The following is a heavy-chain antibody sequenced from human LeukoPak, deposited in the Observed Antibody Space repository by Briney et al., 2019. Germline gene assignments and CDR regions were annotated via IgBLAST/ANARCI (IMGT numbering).Heavy chain of an antibody. CDR1: GGSISSYY. D-gene: IGHD4-11*01. CDR3: ARDLTTTSSTNY. V-gene: IGHV4-59*01. Sequence: PSETLSLTCTVSGGSISSYYWSWIRQPPGKGLEWIGYIYYSGSTNYNPSRKSRVTISVDTSKNQFSLKLSSVTAADTAVYYCARDLTTTSSTNYWGQGTLVTVSS. J-gene: IGHJ4*02. CDR2: IYYSGST.